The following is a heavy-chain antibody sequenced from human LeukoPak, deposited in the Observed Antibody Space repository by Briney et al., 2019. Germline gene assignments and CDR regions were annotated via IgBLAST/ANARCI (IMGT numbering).Heavy chain of an antibody. D-gene: IGHD4/OR15-4a*01. CDR2: INSDGGST. V-gene: IGHV3-74*01. J-gene: IGHJ4*02. CDR3: ARRAGAYSHPYDY. Sequence: PGGSLRLSCAASGFTLSSYWMHWVRQTPGMGLVWVSRINSDGGSTSYADSVKGRFTISRDNSKNTLYLQMNSLRAEDTAVYYCARRAGAYSHPYDYWGQGTLVTVSS. CDR1: GFTLSSYW.